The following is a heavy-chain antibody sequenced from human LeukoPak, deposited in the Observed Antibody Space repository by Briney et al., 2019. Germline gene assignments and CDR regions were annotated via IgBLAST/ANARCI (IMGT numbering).Heavy chain of an antibody. D-gene: IGHD2-2*01. J-gene: IGHJ4*02. CDR2: IPYDGGYT. CDR3: AKDHADIVVLPGAHIDS. CDR1: GFTFDSFA. V-gene: IGHV3-30*18. Sequence: GGSLRLSCAASGFTFDSFAMHWVRQAPGKGLEWLAVIPYDGGYTYYADSVKGRVTISRDSFKNTVYLQLNSLRADDAAVYFCAKDHADIVVLPGAHIDSWGQGTLVTVSS.